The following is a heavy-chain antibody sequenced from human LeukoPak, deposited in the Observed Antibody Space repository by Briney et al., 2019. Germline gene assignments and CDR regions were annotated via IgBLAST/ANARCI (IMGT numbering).Heavy chain of an antibody. CDR1: GFTVSSNY. CDR2: IYSGGST. V-gene: IGHV3-66*02. J-gene: IGHJ6*02. D-gene: IGHD6-19*01. CDR3: ARCPRGVEVAGIDYYYGMNV. Sequence: GGSLRLSCAASGFTVSSNYMSWVRQAPGKGLKWVSVIYSGGSTYYADSVKGRFTISRDNSKNMMYLQMNSLRAEDTAVYYCARCPRGVEVAGIDYYYGMNVWGQGTTVTVSS.